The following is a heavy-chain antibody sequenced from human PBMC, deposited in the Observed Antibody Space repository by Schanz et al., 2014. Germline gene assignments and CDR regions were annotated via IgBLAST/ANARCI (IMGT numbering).Heavy chain of an antibody. J-gene: IGHJ3*02. CDR2: FDVEDGET. V-gene: IGHV1-24*01. Sequence: QVQLLQSGSEVKKPGASVKVSCEISGYTVSALAMHWVRQAPGKGLEWLGGFDVEDGETIYAQKFQGRVTMTEDTSTETAYMELSGLRSGDTAVYYCATNSPFRMVRGSNAFDIWGQGTIXTVSS. CDR1: GYTVSALA. CDR3: ATNSPFRMVRGSNAFDI. D-gene: IGHD3-10*01.